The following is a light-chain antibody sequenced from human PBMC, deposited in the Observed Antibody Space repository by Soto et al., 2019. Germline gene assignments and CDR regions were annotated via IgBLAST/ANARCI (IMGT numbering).Light chain of an antibody. V-gene: IGKV1-39*01. Sequence: DIQMTQSPSSLSASVGDRVTITCRASQYISSHLNWYQQKPGKAPKVLIYAASTLQSGVPSRFSGSGSGTDFTLTISNLQPEDFATYYCQQSYSNVALTFGGGTKVEIK. CDR1: QYISSH. CDR2: AAS. CDR3: QQSYSNVALT. J-gene: IGKJ4*01.